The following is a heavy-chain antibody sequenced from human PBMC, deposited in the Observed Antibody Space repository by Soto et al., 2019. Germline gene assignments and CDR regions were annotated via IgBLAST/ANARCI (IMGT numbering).Heavy chain of an antibody. Sequence: SETLSLTYTVSGGSISSYYWSWIRQPPGKGLEWIGYIYYSGSTNYNPSLKSRVTISVDTSKNQFSLKLSSVTAADTAVYYCARDSSGLVDYWGQGTLVTVSS. J-gene: IGHJ4*02. CDR1: GGSISSYY. D-gene: IGHD2-8*02. CDR2: IYYSGST. CDR3: ARDSSGLVDY. V-gene: IGHV4-59*01.